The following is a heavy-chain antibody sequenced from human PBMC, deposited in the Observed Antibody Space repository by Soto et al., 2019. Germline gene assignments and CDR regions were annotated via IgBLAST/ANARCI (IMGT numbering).Heavy chain of an antibody. CDR2: IYYSGST. D-gene: IGHD3-22*01. V-gene: IGHV4-59*12. Sequence: SETVSLTRTVSGDSISSYYWRCIRQPPGKGLEWIGCIYYSGSTNYNPSRKIRVTISVDTXKNQFSLNLSPVTAADTAVYYCAGGGDPGRIVLVITKLALGPYGIDVWGQGTTVTVSS. CDR3: AGGGDPGRIVLVITKLALGPYGIDV. CDR1: GDSISSYY. J-gene: IGHJ6*02.